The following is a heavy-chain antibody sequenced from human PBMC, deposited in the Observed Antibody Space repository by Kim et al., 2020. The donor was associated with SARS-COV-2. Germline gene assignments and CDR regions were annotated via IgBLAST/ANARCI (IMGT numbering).Heavy chain of an antibody. CDR2: ISYDGSNQ. Sequence: GGSLRLSCAASGFTFSRYGMHWVRQAPGKGLEGVAVISYDGSNQYYADSVKGRFTISRDNSKNTLYLQMNSLRAEDTAVYYCAILDYYYGMDVWGQGTTV. CDR3: AILDYYYGMDV. D-gene: IGHD2-8*02. V-gene: IGHV3-30*03. CDR1: GFTFSRYG. J-gene: IGHJ6*02.